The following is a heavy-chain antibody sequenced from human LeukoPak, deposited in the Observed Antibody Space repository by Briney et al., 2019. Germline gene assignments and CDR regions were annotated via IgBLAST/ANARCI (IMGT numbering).Heavy chain of an antibody. Sequence: SETLSLTCAVSGGSISNYYWSWIRQPPGKGLEWIGYIYYSGSTNYNPSLKSRVTISVDTSKNQFSLKLSSVTAADTAVYYCARVDYGSGSYRFDPWGQGTLVTVSS. CDR1: GGSISNYY. CDR2: IYYSGST. D-gene: IGHD3-10*01. J-gene: IGHJ5*02. V-gene: IGHV4-59*01. CDR3: ARVDYGSGSYRFDP.